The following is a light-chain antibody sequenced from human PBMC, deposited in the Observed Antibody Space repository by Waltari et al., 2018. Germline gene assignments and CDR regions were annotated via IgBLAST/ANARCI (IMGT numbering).Light chain of an antibody. CDR3: QQYNNLSPFP. J-gene: IGKJ3*01. CDR1: QSISSW. V-gene: IGKV1-5*03. CDR2: KAS. Sequence: DIQMTQSPSTLSASVGDRVTITCRASQSISSWLAWYQKKPGKAPTLLIYKASTLESGVPSRCSASGSVTEFTLTISILQPDDFATYYCQQYNNLSPFPFGPGTIVEIK.